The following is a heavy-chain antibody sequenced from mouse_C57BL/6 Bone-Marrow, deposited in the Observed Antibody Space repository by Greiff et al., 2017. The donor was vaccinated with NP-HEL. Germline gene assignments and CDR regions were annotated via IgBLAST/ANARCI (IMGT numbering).Heavy chain of an antibody. CDR3: ACIYYYGSSLYFDY. J-gene: IGHJ2*01. Sequence: QVQLQQPGAELVRPGSSVKLSCKASGYTFTSYWMHWVKQRPIQGLEWIGNIDPSDSETHYNQKFKDKATLTVDKSSSTAYMQLSSLTSEDSAVYYLACIYYYGSSLYFDYWGQGTTLTVSS. D-gene: IGHD1-1*01. CDR2: IDPSDSET. V-gene: IGHV1-52*01. CDR1: GYTFTSYW.